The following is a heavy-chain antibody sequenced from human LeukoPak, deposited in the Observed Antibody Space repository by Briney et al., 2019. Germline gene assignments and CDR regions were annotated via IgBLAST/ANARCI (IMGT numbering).Heavy chain of an antibody. CDR1: GGSISSYY. D-gene: IGHD3-22*01. J-gene: IGHJ4*02. CDR2: IYTSGST. CDR3: ARGLYAKRTYYFDSSGYFYGDYFDY. V-gene: IGHV4-4*07. Sequence: SETLSLTCTVSGGSISSYYWSWIRQPAGKGLEWIGRIYTSGSTNYNPSLKSRVTMSVDTSKNQFSLKLSSVTAADTAVYYCARGLYAKRTYYFDSSGYFYGDYFDYWGQGTLVTVSS.